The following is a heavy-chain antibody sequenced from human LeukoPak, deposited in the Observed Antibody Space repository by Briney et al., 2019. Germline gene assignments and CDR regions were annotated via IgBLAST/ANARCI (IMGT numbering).Heavy chain of an antibody. Sequence: ASVKVSCKVSGYTLTELSMHWVRQAPGKGLEWMGGFDPEDCETIYAQKFQGRVTMTEDTSTDTAYMELSSLRSEDTAVYYCATKQQLGFEYFQHWGQGTLVTVSS. CDR3: ATKQQLGFEYFQH. CDR2: FDPEDCET. CDR1: GYTLTELS. J-gene: IGHJ1*01. D-gene: IGHD6-13*01. V-gene: IGHV1-24*01.